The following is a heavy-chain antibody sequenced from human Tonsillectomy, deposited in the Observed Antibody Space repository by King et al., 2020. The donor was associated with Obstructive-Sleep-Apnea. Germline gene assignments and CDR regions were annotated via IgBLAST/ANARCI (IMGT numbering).Heavy chain of an antibody. CDR1: GDSVSSNILT. Sequence: VQLQQSGPGLVKPSQTLSLTCDISGDSVSSNILTWNWIRQSPSRGLEWLGRTYYRSKWDNDYAVSVKGRITINPDTSKNQFSLQLSPVTPDDTAVYYWARGSFSSDWYPSGFDYWGQGTLVTASS. D-gene: IGHD6-19*01. J-gene: IGHJ4*02. V-gene: IGHV6-1*01. CDR2: TYYRSKWDN. CDR3: ARGSFSSDWYPSGFDY.